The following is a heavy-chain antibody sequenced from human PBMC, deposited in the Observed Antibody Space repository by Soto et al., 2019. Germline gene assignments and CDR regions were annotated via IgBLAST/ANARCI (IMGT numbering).Heavy chain of an antibody. J-gene: IGHJ3*02. CDR2: IFPGHSDP. V-gene: IGHV5-51*01. CDR1: GYSFTSYW. D-gene: IGHD6-13*01. CDR3: ERLKGWDSSSEGAFDI. Sequence: GESLKISCKASGYSFTSYWIAWVRQMPGKGLEWMGVIFPGHSDPRYSPSFQGQVTISADKSISTAYLQWRSLKASDTAMYYCERLKGWDSSSEGAFDIWCQGTMVTV.